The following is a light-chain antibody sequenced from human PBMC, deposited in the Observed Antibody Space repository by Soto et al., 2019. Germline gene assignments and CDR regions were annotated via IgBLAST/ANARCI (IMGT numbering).Light chain of an antibody. Sequence: EIVFTQSPATLSLSPGERATLSCRASQSISTYLAWYQQKPGQAPRILIYDASRRATGIPDRFGGSGSGTDFTLTISRLEPEDFSVYYCQQYSSSPRTFGQGTKVDIK. CDR1: QSISTY. CDR3: QQYSSSPRT. J-gene: IGKJ1*01. V-gene: IGKV3-20*01. CDR2: DAS.